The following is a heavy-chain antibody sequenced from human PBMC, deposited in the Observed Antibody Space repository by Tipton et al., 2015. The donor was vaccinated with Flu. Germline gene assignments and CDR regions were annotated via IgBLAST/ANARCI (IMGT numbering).Heavy chain of an antibody. CDR1: GGSISSYY. V-gene: IGHV4-59*01. D-gene: IGHD3-9*01. CDR2: IYYSGST. Sequence: TLSLTCTVSGGSISSYYWSWIRQPPGKGLEWIGYIYYSGSTNYNPSLKSRVTISVDTSKNQFSLKLSSVTAADTAVYYCAALPDYDMLTGYHGADYFDYWGQGPLVTVSS. J-gene: IGHJ4*02. CDR3: AALPDYDMLTGYHGADYFDY.